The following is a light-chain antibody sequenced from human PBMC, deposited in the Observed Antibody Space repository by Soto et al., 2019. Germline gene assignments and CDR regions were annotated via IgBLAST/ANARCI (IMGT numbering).Light chain of an antibody. CDR3: QQYHKWPGT. J-gene: IGKJ3*01. V-gene: IGKV3-15*01. CDR2: GIS. Sequence: EMLMTQSPATLSVSPGERATLSCRASQRVGSDLAWYQQKPGQPPRLLMYGISTRPTGIPARFSGSGSGTEFTLSISSLQSEDFAVYYCQQYHKWPGTFGPGTKVDF. CDR1: QRVGSD.